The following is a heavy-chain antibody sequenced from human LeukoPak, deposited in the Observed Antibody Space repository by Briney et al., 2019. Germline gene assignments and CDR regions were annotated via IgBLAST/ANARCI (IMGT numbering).Heavy chain of an antibody. CDR2: IYYSGST. J-gene: IGHJ3*02. Sequence: SETLSLTCTVSGGSISSYYWSWIRQPPGKGLEWIGYIYYSGSTNYNPSLKSRVTISVDTSKNQFSLKLSSVTAADTAVYYCARERIAAAGNSAFDIWGQGTMVTVSS. CDR1: GGSISSYY. CDR3: ARERIAAAGNSAFDI. D-gene: IGHD6-13*01. V-gene: IGHV4-59*01.